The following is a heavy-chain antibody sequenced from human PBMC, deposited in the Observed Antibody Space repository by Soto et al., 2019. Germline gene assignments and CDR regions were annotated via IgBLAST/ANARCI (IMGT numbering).Heavy chain of an antibody. CDR1: GGSISSSNW. CDR2: IYHSGST. D-gene: IGHD5-18*01. V-gene: IGHV4-4*02. CDR3: AYSPVDPDTAMVFLPF. Sequence: PSETLSLTCAVSGGSISSSNWWSWVRQPPGKGLEWIGEIYHSGSTNYNPSLKSRVTISVDKSKNQFSLKLSSVTAADTAVYYCAYSPVDPDTAMVFLPFWGQGTLVTVSS. J-gene: IGHJ1*01.